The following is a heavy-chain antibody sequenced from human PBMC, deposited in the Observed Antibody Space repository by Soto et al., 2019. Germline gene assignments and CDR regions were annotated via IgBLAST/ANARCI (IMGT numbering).Heavy chain of an antibody. Sequence: QVQLVESGGGVVQPGASLRLSCEVSGLTFNTSGMHWVRQAPGKGLEWLAVISYDGATQYYGDTVKGRFTISRDNSKNTLYLQLNSLRAEDTAVYYCAKEGLYKTLDYWGQGTLVTVSS. V-gene: IGHV3-30*18. D-gene: IGHD1-1*01. CDR1: GLTFNTSG. CDR2: ISYDGATQ. CDR3: AKEGLYKTLDY. J-gene: IGHJ4*02.